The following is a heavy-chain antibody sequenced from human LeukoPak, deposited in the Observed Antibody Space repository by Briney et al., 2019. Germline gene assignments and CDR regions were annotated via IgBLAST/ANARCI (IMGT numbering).Heavy chain of an antibody. CDR1: GFTFVDYA. V-gene: IGHV3-9*01. Sequence: GRSLRVSCAASGFTFVDYAMHWVRQDPGKGLEWVSGISWNSGSVGYADSVKGRFTISRDNAKNSLYLQMNSLRAEYTALYYCAKGDSSGYYKGLIDYWGQGTLVTVSS. D-gene: IGHD3-22*01. J-gene: IGHJ4*02. CDR3: AKGDSSGYYKGLIDY. CDR2: ISWNSGSV.